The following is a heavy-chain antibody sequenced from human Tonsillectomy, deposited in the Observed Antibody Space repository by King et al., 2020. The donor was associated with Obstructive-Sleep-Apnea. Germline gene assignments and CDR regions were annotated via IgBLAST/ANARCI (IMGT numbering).Heavy chain of an antibody. D-gene: IGHD6-13*01. CDR1: GGPFNGYQ. Sequence: VQLQQWGAGLLKPSETLSLTCGVYGGPFNGYQWMWLRQPPGRGLEWIGEIDHRGATNDNPSLKGRISMSVDTSKNQFSLRLRSVTAADTGVYYCARGRRSRSWYQVPLGESYWGQGTPVTVSS. CDR3: ARGRRSRSWYQVPLGESY. CDR2: IDHRGAT. V-gene: IGHV4-34*01. J-gene: IGHJ4*02.